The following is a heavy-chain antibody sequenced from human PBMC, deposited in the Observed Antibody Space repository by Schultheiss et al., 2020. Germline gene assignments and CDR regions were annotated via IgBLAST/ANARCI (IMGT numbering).Heavy chain of an antibody. J-gene: IGHJ4*02. CDR2: IKQDGSEK. CDR1: GFTFSSYW. CDR3: AREAVAGTIPSYFDY. Sequence: GGSLRLSCAASGFTFSSYWMSWVRQAPGKGLEWVANIKQDGSEKYYVDSVKGRFTISSDNAKNSLYLQMNSLRAEDTAVYYCAREAVAGTIPSYFDYWGQGTLVTVSS. V-gene: IGHV3-7*03. D-gene: IGHD6-19*01.